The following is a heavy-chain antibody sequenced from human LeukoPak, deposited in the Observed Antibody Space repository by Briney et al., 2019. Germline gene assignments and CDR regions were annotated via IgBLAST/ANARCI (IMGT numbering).Heavy chain of an antibody. V-gene: IGHV3-15*01. Sequence: PGGSLRLSCAASAFTFSRAWMSWVHQAPGKGLEWVGRIKSKADGGTTDYAAPVKGRLTISRDDSKNTLYLQMNSLKTGDTGMHYCVTYTVSAYWGQGTLVTVSS. J-gene: IGHJ4*02. CDR1: AFTFSRAW. CDR2: IKSKADGGTT. D-gene: IGHD5/OR15-5a*01. CDR3: VTYTVSAY.